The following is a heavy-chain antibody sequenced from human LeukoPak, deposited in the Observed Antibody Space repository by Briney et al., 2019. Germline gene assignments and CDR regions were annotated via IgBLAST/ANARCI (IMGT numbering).Heavy chain of an antibody. Sequence: PSETLSLTCTVSGGSISSSSAYWVWIRQPPGKGLEWIGSIYYSKNTYYNPSLKSRVIISADTSKNQFSLTLGSVSATDTAVYYCVSPRGFSYGYFDYWGQGTLVTVSS. V-gene: IGHV4-39*01. CDR1: GGSISSSSAY. CDR2: IYYSKNT. D-gene: IGHD5-18*01. J-gene: IGHJ4*02. CDR3: VSPRGFSYGYFDY.